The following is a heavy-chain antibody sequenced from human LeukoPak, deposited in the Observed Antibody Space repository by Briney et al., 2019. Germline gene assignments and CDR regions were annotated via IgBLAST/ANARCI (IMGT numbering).Heavy chain of an antibody. V-gene: IGHV3-23*01. J-gene: IGHJ4*02. CDR1: GFTFSSYA. D-gene: IGHD1-7*01. Sequence: GGSLRLSCAASGFTFSSYAMSWVRQAPGKGLEWVSGISGSGGSTYYADSVKGRFTISRDNSKNTLYLQMNSLRAEDTAVYYCAKDSIGRELAYFDYWGQGTLVTVSS. CDR2: ISGSGGST. CDR3: AKDSIGRELAYFDY.